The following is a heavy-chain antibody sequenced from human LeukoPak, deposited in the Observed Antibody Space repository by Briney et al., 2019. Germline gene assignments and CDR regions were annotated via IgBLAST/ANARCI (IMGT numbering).Heavy chain of an antibody. V-gene: IGHV4-59*01. D-gene: IGHD2-21*02. J-gene: IGHJ3*02. CDR1: GGSISSYY. Sequence: ASETLSLTCTVSGGSISSYYWSWLRQPPGKGLEYIGYTHYSGSTKYNPSLKSRVTISLDTSGNQFSLKLSSVTAADTAVYYCASGYCGGACQLGGVDMWGQGTMVTVSS. CDR3: ASGYCGGACQLGGVDM. CDR2: THYSGST.